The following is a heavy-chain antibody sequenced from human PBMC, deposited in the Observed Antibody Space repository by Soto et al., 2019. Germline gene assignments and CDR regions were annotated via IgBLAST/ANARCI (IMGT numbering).Heavy chain of an antibody. Sequence: PGGSLRLSCAASGFTFSSYGMHWVRQAPGKGLEWGAVISYDGSNKYYADSVKGRFTISRDNSKNTLYLQMNSLRAEDTAVYYCAKDLNYYDSSGLDAFDIWGQGTMVTVSS. CDR2: ISYDGSNK. CDR3: AKDLNYYDSSGLDAFDI. D-gene: IGHD3-22*01. V-gene: IGHV3-30*18. CDR1: GFTFSSYG. J-gene: IGHJ3*02.